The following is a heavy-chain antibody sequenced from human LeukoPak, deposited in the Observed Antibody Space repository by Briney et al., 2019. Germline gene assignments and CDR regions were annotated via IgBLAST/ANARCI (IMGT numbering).Heavy chain of an antibody. CDR2: IYTSGST. D-gene: IGHD3-3*01. J-gene: IGHJ4*02. CDR1: GGSISSYY. Sequence: SXXLSLTCTVSGGSISSYYWSWIRQPAGKGLEWIGRIYTSGSTYYNPSLKSRVTMSVDTSKNQFSLKLSSVTAADTAVYYCARSFGVVTHFDYWGQGTLVTVSS. CDR3: ARSFGVVTHFDY. V-gene: IGHV4-4*07.